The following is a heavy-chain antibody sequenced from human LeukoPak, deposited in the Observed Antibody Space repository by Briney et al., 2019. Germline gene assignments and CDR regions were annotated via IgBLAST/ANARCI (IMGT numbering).Heavy chain of an antibody. V-gene: IGHV1-8*03. CDR2: MNPNSGNT. D-gene: IGHD2-21*02. CDR3: ARGSDYQRVVTPSDAFDI. CDR1: GYTFTGYY. Sequence: GASVKVSYKASGYTFTGYYMHWVRQATGQGLEWMGWMNPNSGNTGYAQKFQGRVTITRNTSISTAYMELSSLRSEDTAVYYCARGSDYQRVVTPSDAFDIWGQGTMVTVSS. J-gene: IGHJ3*02.